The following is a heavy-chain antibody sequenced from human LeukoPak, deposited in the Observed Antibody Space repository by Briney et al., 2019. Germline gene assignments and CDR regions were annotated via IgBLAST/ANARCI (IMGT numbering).Heavy chain of an antibody. CDR3: AKTTTGYSSGRYPGWPADS. J-gene: IGHJ4*02. V-gene: IGHV3-23*01. CDR1: GFTFSSYG. CDR2: IFGSGGSA. D-gene: IGHD6-19*01. Sequence: GRSLRLSCAASGFTFSSYGMHWVRQAPGKGLEWVSGIFGSGGSAHYADSVKGRFTISRDNSKNTVYLQMNSLRAEDTAVYYCAKTTTGYSSGRYPGWPADSWGQGALVTVSS.